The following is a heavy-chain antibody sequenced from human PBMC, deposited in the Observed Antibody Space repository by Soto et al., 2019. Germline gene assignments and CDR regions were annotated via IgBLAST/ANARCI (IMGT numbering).Heavy chain of an antibody. CDR2: INQDESER. V-gene: IGHV3-7*01. Sequence: GGSLRLSCVVSGFSLSDFWMSWVRQAPGKGLEWVASINQDESERNYGDFVEGRFTISRDNAKNTVYLQMNSLRDEDTAVYYCARDMDTSSHYDWLDPWGQGTLVTVSS. CDR1: GFSLSDFW. CDR3: ARDMDTSSHYDWLDP. D-gene: IGHD2-2*01. J-gene: IGHJ5*02.